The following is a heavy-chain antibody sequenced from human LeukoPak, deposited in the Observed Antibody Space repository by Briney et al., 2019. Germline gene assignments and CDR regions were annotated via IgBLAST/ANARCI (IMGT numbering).Heavy chain of an antibody. J-gene: IGHJ4*02. D-gene: IGHD3-10*01. V-gene: IGHV3-23*01. Sequence: GGSLRLSCAASGFTFGSYAMSWVRQAPGKGLEWVSGISGSGATTYYADSVKGRFIISRDNSKKMLYLQMNSLRAEDTAIYYCAKDFRVPSVWGQGTLVTVSP. CDR3: AKDFRVPSV. CDR1: GFTFGSYA. CDR2: ISGSGATT.